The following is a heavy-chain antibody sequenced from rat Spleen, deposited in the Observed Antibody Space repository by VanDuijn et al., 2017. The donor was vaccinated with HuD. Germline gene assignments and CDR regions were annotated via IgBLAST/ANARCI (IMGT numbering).Heavy chain of an antibody. CDR2: IWGGGST. CDR3: ARGGF. V-gene: IGHV2-1*01. CDR1: GFSLISNS. J-gene: IGHJ2*01. D-gene: IGHD4-4*01. Sequence: QVQLKESRPGLVQPSQTLSLICTVSGFSLISNSVHWVRQPPGKGLEWMGGIWGGGSTDYNSVHKSRLSISRDTSKSQVSVKMNSLQTEDTAMYFCARGGFWGQGVMVTVSS.